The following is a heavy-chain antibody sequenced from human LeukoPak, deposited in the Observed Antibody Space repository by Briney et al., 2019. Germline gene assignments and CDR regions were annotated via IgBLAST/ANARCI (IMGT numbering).Heavy chain of an antibody. CDR1: GGSISSGDYY. Sequence: SETLSLTCTVSGGSISSGDYYWSWIRQPPGKGLEWIGYIYYSGSTYYNPSLKSPVTISVDTSKNQFSLKLSSVTAADTAVYYCARNGGNYDYFDYWGQGTLVTVSS. CDR3: ARNGGNYDYFDY. V-gene: IGHV4-30-4*08. D-gene: IGHD4-23*01. CDR2: IYYSGST. J-gene: IGHJ4*02.